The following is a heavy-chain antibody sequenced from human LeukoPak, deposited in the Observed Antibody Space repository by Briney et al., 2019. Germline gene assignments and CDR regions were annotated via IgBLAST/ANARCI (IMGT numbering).Heavy chain of an antibody. V-gene: IGHV3-53*01. D-gene: IGHD6-13*01. CDR3: ARGRADSSSWYGSAFDY. Sequence: SGGSLRLSCAASGFTVSSSYMSWVRQAPGKGLEWVSVIYSGGSTYYADSVKGRFTISRDNSKNTLYLQMNSLRAEDTAVYYCARGRADSSSWYGSAFDYWGQGTLVTVSS. CDR1: GFTVSSSY. J-gene: IGHJ4*02. CDR2: IYSGGST.